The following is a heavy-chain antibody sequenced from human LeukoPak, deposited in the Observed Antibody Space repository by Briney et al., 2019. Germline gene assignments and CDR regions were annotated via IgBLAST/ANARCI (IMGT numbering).Heavy chain of an antibody. CDR3: ASTYDSSGYYYISY. V-gene: IGHV4-61*02. D-gene: IGHD3-22*01. J-gene: IGHJ4*02. CDR2: IYTSGST. Sequence: SQTLSLTCTVSGGSISSGSYYWSWIRQPAGKGLEWIGRIYTSGSTNYNPSLKSRVTISVDTSKNQFSLKLSSVTAADTAVYYCASTYDSSGYYYISYWGQGTLVTVSS. CDR1: GGSISSGSYY.